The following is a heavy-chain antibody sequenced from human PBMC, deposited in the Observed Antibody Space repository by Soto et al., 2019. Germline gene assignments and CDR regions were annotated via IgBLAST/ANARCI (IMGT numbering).Heavy chain of an antibody. CDR3: ARYRYVSAGMDV. CDR1: GFTFSNYG. J-gene: IGHJ6*02. CDR2: ISFDGTYK. V-gene: IGHV3-30*03. Sequence: GGSLRLSCAASGFTFSNYGMHWVRQAPGKGLEWVAVISFDGTYKYYADSVKGRFTISRDKSKNTLYLQMNSLRAEDTAVYYCARYRYVSAGMDVWGQGTTVTVSS. D-gene: IGHD3-16*02.